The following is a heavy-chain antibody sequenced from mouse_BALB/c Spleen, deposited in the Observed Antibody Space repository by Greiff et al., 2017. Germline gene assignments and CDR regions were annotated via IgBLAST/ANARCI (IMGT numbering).Heavy chain of an antibody. CDR2: ISSGGSYT. J-gene: IGHJ2*01. V-gene: IGHV5-6*01. CDR3: ARPYDY. Sequence: EVQLVESGGDLVKPGGSLKLSCAASGFTFSSYGMSWVRQTPDKRLEWVATISSGGSYTYYPDIVKGRFTISRDNAKNTLYLQMSSLKSEDTAMYYCARPYDYWGQGTTLTVSS. CDR1: GFTFSSYG.